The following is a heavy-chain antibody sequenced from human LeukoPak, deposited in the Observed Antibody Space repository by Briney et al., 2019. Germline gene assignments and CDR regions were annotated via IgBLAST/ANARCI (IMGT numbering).Heavy chain of an antibody. V-gene: IGHV3-23*01. J-gene: IGHJ4*02. CDR3: AKDGPPHSDKLGVWFGEFDY. D-gene: IGHD3-10*01. CDR2: ISGSGGST. Sequence: HGGSLRLSCAASGFTFSSYAMSWVRQAPGKGLEWVSAISGSGGSTYYADSVKGRFTISRDNSKNTLYLQMNSLRAEDTAVYYCAKDGPPHSDKLGVWFGEFDYWGQGTLVTVSS. CDR1: GFTFSSYA.